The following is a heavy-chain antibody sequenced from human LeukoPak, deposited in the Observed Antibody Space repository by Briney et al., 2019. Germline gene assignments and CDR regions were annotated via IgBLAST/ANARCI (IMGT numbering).Heavy chain of an antibody. CDR1: GFTFTNAW. CDR2: ISGDGGST. V-gene: IGHV3-43*02. Sequence: PGGSLRLSCSASGFTFTNAWMSWVRQAPGKGLEWVSLISGDGGSTYYADSVKGRFTISRDNSKNSLYLQMNSLRTEDTALYYCAKEPNNYDILTGYAVPDYWGQGTLVTVSS. D-gene: IGHD3-9*01. CDR3: AKEPNNYDILTGYAVPDY. J-gene: IGHJ4*02.